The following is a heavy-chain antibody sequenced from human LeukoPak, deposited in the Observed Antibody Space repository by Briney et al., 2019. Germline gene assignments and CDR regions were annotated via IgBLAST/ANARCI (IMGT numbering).Heavy chain of an antibody. J-gene: IGHJ4*02. CDR2: INSDGSST. D-gene: IGHD1-26*01. CDR3: ATAGSYSWWFFDY. Sequence: GGSLRLSCAASGFTFSSYRMHWVRQAPGKGLVWVSRINSDGSSTSYADSVKGRFTISRDNAKNTLYLQMNSLRAEDTAVYYCATAGSYSWWFFDYWGRGTLVTVSS. CDR1: GFTFSSYR. V-gene: IGHV3-74*01.